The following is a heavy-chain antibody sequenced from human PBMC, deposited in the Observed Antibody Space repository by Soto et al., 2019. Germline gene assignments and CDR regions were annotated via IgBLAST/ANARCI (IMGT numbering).Heavy chain of an antibody. Sequence: GSVKVYCKASGYTFTSYYMHWVRQAPGQGLEWMGIINPSGGSTSYAQKFQGRVTMTRDTSTSTVYMELSSLRSEDTAVYYCARRRAGNWFDPWGQGTLVTVSS. V-gene: IGHV1-46*01. CDR3: ARRRAGNWFDP. CDR1: GYTFTSYY. CDR2: INPSGGST. J-gene: IGHJ5*02.